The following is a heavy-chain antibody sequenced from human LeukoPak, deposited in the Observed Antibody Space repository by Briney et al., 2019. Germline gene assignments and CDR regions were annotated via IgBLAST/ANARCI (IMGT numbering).Heavy chain of an antibody. J-gene: IGHJ5*02. CDR2: IYYSGST. CDR3: ARTTVTSNWFDP. Sequence: SVTLSLTCTVSGGSISSGGYYWSWIRQHPGKGLEWIGYIYYSGSTYYNPSLKSRVTISVDTSKNQFSLKLSSVTAADTAVYYCARTTVTSNWFDPWGQGTLVTVSS. V-gene: IGHV4-31*03. D-gene: IGHD4-17*01. CDR1: GGSISSGGYY.